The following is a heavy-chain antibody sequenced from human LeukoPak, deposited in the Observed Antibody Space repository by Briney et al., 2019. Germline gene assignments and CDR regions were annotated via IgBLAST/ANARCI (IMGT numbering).Heavy chain of an antibody. CDR1: GFTFSSYE. CDR3: ARPPGRSSGYQWYFDL. J-gene: IGHJ2*01. Sequence: GGSLGLSCAASGFTFSSYEMNWVRQAPGKGLKWVSYISSTGSTIYYADCVKGRFTISRDNGKNSLYLQMNSLRAEDTAVYYCARPPGRSSGYQWYFDLWGRGTLVTVSS. V-gene: IGHV3-48*03. D-gene: IGHD3-22*01. CDR2: ISSTGSTI.